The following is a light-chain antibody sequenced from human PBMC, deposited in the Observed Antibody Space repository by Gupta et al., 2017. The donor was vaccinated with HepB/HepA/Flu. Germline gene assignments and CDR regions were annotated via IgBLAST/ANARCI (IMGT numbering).Light chain of an antibody. CDR2: HAS. CDR1: QSVSTNY. Sequence: EIVLTQSPGTLSLSPGERATLSCRASQSVSTNYLAWYQQKPGQAPRLLIYHASSRAAGIPDRFSGSGSGTDFTLTISRLEPEDFAVYYCQQDGSSPFTFGHGTKVDIK. V-gene: IGKV3-20*01. CDR3: QQDGSSPFT. J-gene: IGKJ3*01.